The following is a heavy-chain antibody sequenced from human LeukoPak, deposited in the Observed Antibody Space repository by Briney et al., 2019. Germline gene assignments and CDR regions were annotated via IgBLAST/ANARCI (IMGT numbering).Heavy chain of an antibody. CDR2: IYHSGST. J-gene: IGHJ5*02. CDR1: GGSISSSNW. Sequence: SETPSLTCAVSGGSISSSNWWSWVRQPPGKGLEWIGEIYHSGSTNYNPSLKSRVTISVDKSKNQFSLKLSSVTAADTAVYYCARQATVVTFSWFDPWGQGTLVTVSS. CDR3: ARQATVVTFSWFDP. D-gene: IGHD4-23*01. V-gene: IGHV4-4*02.